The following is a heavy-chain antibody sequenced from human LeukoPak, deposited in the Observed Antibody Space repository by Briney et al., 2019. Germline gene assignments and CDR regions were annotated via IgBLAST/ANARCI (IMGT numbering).Heavy chain of an antibody. Sequence: AGGSLRLSCAASGFTFSSYGMHWVRQAPGKGLEWVAFIRYDGSNKYYADSVKGRFTISRDNSKNTLYLQMHSLRAEDTAVYYCAKDFRYCSTTSCYAPFDYWGQGTLVTVSS. D-gene: IGHD2-2*01. J-gene: IGHJ4*02. CDR2: IRYDGSNK. CDR1: GFTFSSYG. CDR3: AKDFRYCSTTSCYAPFDY. V-gene: IGHV3-30*02.